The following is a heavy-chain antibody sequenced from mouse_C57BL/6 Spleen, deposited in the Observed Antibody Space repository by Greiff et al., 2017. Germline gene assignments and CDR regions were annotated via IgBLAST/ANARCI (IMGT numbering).Heavy chain of an antibody. CDR2: IDPSDGYT. J-gene: IGHJ2*01. D-gene: IGHD1-1*01. CDR3: ARSTPKVLQYFDY. CDR1: GYTFTSYW. Sequence: VQLHQPGAELVRPGASVKLSCKASGYTFTSYWMHWVKQRPGQGLEWIGVIDPSDGYTNYNQKFKGMATLTVDTSSSTAYMQLISLTSEDSAVYYCARSTPKVLQYFDYWGQGTTLTVSS. V-gene: IGHV1-59*01.